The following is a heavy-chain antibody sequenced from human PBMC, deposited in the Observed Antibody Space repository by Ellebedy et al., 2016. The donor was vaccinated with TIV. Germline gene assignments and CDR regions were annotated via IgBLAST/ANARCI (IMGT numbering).Heavy chain of an antibody. CDR3: AKGRGGGSDSSAPRYYFDY. D-gene: IGHD3-22*01. CDR1: GFTFSAFA. CDR2: MHGSGRGI. Sequence: GESLKISCEASGFTFSAFAMGWVRQTPGKGLEWVSGMHGSGRGISYSESVEGRFIISRDNSKKTLYLQMNSLRAEDTAVYYCAKGRGGGSDSSAPRYYFDYWGLGTLVTVSS. V-gene: IGHV3-23*01. J-gene: IGHJ4*02.